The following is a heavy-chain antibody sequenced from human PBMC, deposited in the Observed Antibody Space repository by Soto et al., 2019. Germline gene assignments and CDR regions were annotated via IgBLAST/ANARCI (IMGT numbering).Heavy chain of an antibody. CDR3: ARASIHATDY. CDR1: GGPFSSGGYS. CDR2: IYYSGST. J-gene: IGHJ4*02. V-gene: IGHV4-61*08. Sequence: SETLSLTCAVSGGPFSSGGYSWSWIRQPPGKGLEWIGYIYYSGSTNYNPSLKSRVTISVDTSKNQFSLKLNSVTAADTAVYYCARASIHATDYWGQGTLVTVYS.